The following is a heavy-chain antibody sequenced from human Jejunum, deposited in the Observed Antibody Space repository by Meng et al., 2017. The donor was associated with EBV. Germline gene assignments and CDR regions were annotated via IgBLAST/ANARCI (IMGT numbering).Heavy chain of an antibody. CDR1: GASISSSHW. CDR3: ATSMSGYSYGYS. V-gene: IGHV4-4*02. D-gene: IGHD5-12*01. Sequence: QGQVQEVGPGMGQPSGTLSLTCVVSGASISSSHWWSWVRQAPGEGLEWIGEIYYTGRTNYNPSLKSRVSMSIDKSKNQFSLNLNSVTVADTAVYYCATSMSGYSYGYSWGQGTLVTVSS. CDR2: IYYTGRT. J-gene: IGHJ5*02.